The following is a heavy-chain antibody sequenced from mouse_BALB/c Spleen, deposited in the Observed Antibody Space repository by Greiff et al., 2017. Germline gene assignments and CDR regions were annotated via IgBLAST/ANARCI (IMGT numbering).Heavy chain of an antibody. J-gene: IGHJ3*01. CDR1: GYTFSSYW. D-gene: IGHD1-1*01. CDR3: ARSPITTVPWFAY. CDR2: ILPGSGST. V-gene: IGHV1-9*01. Sequence: QVQLKQSGAELMKPGASVKISCKATGYTFSSYWIEWVKQRPGHGLEWIGEILPGSGSTNYNEKFKGKATFTADTSSNTAYMQLSSLTSEDSAVYYCARSPITTVPWFAYWGQGTLVTVSA.